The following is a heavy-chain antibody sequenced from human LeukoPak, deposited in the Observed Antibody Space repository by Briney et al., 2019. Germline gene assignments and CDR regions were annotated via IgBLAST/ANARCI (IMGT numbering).Heavy chain of an antibody. CDR2: IKQDGAEK. D-gene: IGHD3-10*01. Sequence: PGGSLRLSCAGSGLTFSNHQMNWVRRAPGKGLEWVAKIKQDGAEKHYVDSVKGRFTISRDNAKNSLYLQMNSLRVEDTAMYYCARWNYDSGSWVLDYWGQGTLVTVSS. J-gene: IGHJ4*02. CDR1: GLTFSNHQ. V-gene: IGHV3-7*05. CDR3: ARWNYDSGSWVLDY.